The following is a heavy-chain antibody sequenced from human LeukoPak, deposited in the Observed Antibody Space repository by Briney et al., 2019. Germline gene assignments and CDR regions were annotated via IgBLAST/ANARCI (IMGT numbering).Heavy chain of an antibody. Sequence: GGSLRLSCAASGFTFSSYGMHWVRQAPGKGLEWVSAISGSGGSTYYADSVKGRFTISRDNSKNTLYLQMNSLRAEDTAVYYCAKDRGGSSRPNWFDPWGQGTLVTVSS. CDR2: ISGSGGST. CDR3: AKDRGGSSRPNWFDP. J-gene: IGHJ5*02. V-gene: IGHV3-23*01. D-gene: IGHD1-26*01. CDR1: GFTFSSYG.